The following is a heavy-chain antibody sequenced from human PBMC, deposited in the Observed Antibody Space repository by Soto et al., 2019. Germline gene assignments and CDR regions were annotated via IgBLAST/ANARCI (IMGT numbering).Heavy chain of an antibody. J-gene: IGHJ6*02. CDR2: IYYSGST. CDR1: GCSISSYY. V-gene: IGHV4-59*08. CDR3: ARHKARSSGWISKEYYGMDV. Sequence: SETLSLTCPFSGCSISSYYWSWIRQPPGKGLEWIGYIYYSGSTNYNPSLKSRVTISVDTSKNQFSLKLSSVTAADTAVYYCARHKARSSGWISKEYYGMDVWGQGTTVT. D-gene: IGHD6-19*01.